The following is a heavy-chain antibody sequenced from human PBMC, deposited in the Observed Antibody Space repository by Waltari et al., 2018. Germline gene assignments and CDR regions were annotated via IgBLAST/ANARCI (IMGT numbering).Heavy chain of an antibody. J-gene: IGHJ3*01. CDR1: GFQISGFC. V-gene: IGHV3-48*02. D-gene: IGHD3-9*01. CDR3: VRGWLENSFDL. CDR2: IGPGGSPI. Sequence: LWESGGGLIQPGGSLRLSCEASGFQISGFCVDWVRQAPGKGLEWIAFIGPGGSPIYYAGSVRGRFTSSRHDVDSLVYLQMENRRDEDSALYYCVRGWLENSFDLWGQGTRVTVSS.